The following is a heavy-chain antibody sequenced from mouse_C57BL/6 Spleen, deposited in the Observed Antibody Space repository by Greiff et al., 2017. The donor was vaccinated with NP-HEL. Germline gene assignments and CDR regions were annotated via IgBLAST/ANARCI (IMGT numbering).Heavy chain of an antibody. Sequence: VKLQQSGPELVKPGASVKISCKASGYAFSSSWMNWVKQRPGKGLEWIGRIYPGDGDTNYNGKFKGKATLTADKSSSTAYMQLSSLTSEDSAVYFCARYPDSSGYGEIAYWGQGTLVTVSA. J-gene: IGHJ3*01. V-gene: IGHV1-82*01. CDR1: GYAFSSSW. CDR2: IYPGDGDT. CDR3: ARYPDSSGYGEIAY. D-gene: IGHD3-2*02.